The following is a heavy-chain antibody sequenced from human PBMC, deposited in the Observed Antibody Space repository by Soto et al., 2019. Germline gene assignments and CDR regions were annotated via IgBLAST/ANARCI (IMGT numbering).Heavy chain of an antibody. CDR3: ARDRCSGGSCCSGREWRYFDY. J-gene: IGHJ4*02. D-gene: IGHD2-15*01. CDR1: GGSISSSNW. V-gene: IGHV4-4*02. CDR2: NYHSGST. Sequence: QVQLQESGPGLVKPSGTLSLTCAASGGSISSSNWWRGVRQPPGKGLEWIGENYHSGSTNYNPSLKSRVTISVDKAKNQCSLKRSSVTAADTALYYCARDRCSGGSCCSGREWRYFDYWGQGTLVTVSS.